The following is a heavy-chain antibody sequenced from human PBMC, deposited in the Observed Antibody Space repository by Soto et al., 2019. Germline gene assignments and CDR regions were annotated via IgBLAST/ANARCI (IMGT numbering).Heavy chain of an antibody. CDR2: TYYRSKWYT. Sequence: QVPLQQSGPGLVKPSQTLSLTCAISGDRVSSNSVAWNWIRQSPSRGLEWLGRTYYRSKWYTDSAESVKSRITINPDTSKNQFSLQLNSVTPADTAVYFCARDLATPMVFDYWGQGTLVTVSS. CDR3: ARDLATPMVFDY. CDR1: GDRVSSNSVA. D-gene: IGHD5-18*01. J-gene: IGHJ4*02. V-gene: IGHV6-1*01.